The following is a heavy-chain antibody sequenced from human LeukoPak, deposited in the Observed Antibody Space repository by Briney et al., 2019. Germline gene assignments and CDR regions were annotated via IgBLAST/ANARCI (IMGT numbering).Heavy chain of an antibody. D-gene: IGHD3-22*01. CDR1: GFIFSSYT. J-gene: IGHJ4*02. CDR2: IGTSSTTI. Sequence: GGSLRLSCAASGFIFSSYTMNWVRQPPGKGLEWVSNIGTSSTTIYYADSVKGRFTISRDNAKNSLYLQMNSLRPEDTAVYYCAKDGGTWLKDYWGQGTLVTVSS. V-gene: IGHV3-48*01. CDR3: AKDGGTWLKDY.